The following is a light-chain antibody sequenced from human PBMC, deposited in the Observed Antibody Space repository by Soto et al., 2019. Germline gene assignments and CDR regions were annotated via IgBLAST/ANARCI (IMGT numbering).Light chain of an antibody. CDR1: QSVSSSY. J-gene: IGKJ5*01. V-gene: IGKV3-20*01. Sequence: EIVLTQSPGTLSLSPGXRATLSCRASQSVSSSYLAWYQQKPGQAPRLLMYGVSSRATGIPDRFSGSGSGTDFTLTISRLEPEDFAVYYCQQYGSSPPITFGQGTRLEIK. CDR3: QQYGSSPPIT. CDR2: GVS.